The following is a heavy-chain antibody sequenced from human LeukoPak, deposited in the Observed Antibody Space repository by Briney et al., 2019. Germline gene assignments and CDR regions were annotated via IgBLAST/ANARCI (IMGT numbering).Heavy chain of an antibody. J-gene: IGHJ4*02. V-gene: IGHV1-18*01. Sequence: ASVKVSCKASGYTFTSYGISWVRQAPGQGLEWMGWISAYNGNTNYAQKLQGRVTMTTDTSTSTAYMELRSLRSDDTAVYYCARVVGDITMVRGVIIPFDYWGQGTLVTVSS. CDR1: GYTFTSYG. CDR3: ARVVGDITMVRGVIIPFDY. CDR2: ISAYNGNT. D-gene: IGHD3-10*01.